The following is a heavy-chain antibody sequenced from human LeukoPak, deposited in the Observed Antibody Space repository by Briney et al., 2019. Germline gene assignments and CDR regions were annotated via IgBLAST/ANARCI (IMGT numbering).Heavy chain of an antibody. CDR3: AKDSYQDTAMWFFDY. D-gene: IGHD5-18*01. J-gene: IGHJ4*02. CDR1: GFTFSSYA. Sequence: PGGSLRLSCAASGFTFSSYAMSWVRQAPGKGLEWVSDISGSGGSTYYADSVKGRFTISRDNSKNTLYLQMNSLRAEDTAVYYCAKDSYQDTAMWFFDYWGQGTLVTVSS. V-gene: IGHV3-23*01. CDR2: ISGSGGST.